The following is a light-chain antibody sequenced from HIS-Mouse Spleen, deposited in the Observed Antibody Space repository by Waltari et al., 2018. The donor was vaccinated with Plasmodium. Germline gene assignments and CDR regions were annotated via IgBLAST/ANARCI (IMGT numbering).Light chain of an antibody. J-gene: IGLJ3*02. Sequence: QPVLTQPPSSSASPGESATLTCTLPRHINLGSYNIYWYPQQQGSPPRYLLYYYSDSDKGQGAGVPSRFSGSKDASANTGILLISGLQSEDEADYYCMIWPSNASGVFGGGTKLTVL. CDR3: MIWPSNASGV. CDR2: YYSDSDK. V-gene: IGLV5-37*01. CDR1: RHINLGSYN.